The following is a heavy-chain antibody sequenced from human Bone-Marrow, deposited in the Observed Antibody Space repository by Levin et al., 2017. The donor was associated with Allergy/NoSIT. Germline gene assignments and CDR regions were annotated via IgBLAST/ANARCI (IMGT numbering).Heavy chain of an antibody. Sequence: PSETLSLTCTVSGASISGGSYYWTWIRQPAGKGLEWIGRIYTSGDTNYSPSLKSRASISFDRSNNHFSLKVTSVTAPDTSMYCCARDSGFGSILDSWGQGILVTVSS. CDR3: ARDSGFGSILDS. V-gene: IGHV4-61*02. D-gene: IGHD1-26*01. J-gene: IGHJ4*02. CDR2: IYTSGDT. CDR1: GASISGGSYY.